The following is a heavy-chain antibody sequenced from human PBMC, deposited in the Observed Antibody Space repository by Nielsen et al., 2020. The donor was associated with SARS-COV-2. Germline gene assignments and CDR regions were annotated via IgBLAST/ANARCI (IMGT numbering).Heavy chain of an antibody. D-gene: IGHD4-17*01. V-gene: IGHV3-74*01. CDR3: ASSYGDSYNWFDP. CDR1: GFTFSSYW. Sequence: GGSLSLSCAASGFTFSSYWMHWVRQAPGKGLVWVSRINSDGSSTSYADSVKGRFTISRDNAKNTLYLQMNSLRAEDTAVYYCASSYGDSYNWFDPWGQGTLVTVSS. J-gene: IGHJ5*02. CDR2: INSDGSST.